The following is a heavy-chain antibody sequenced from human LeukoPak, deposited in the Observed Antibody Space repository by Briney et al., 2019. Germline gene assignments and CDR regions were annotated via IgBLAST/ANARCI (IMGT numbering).Heavy chain of an antibody. CDR1: GGSISSYY. V-gene: IGHV4-59*01. D-gene: IGHD2-15*01. J-gene: IGHJ4*02. CDR3: ARAVYCSGGSCYNFDY. CDR2: IYYSGST. Sequence: PSETLSLTCTVSGGSISSYYWSWIRRPPGKGLEWIGYIYYSGSTNYNPSLKSRVTISVDTSKNQFSLKLSSVTAADTAVYYCARAVYCSGGSCYNFDYWGQGTLVTVSS.